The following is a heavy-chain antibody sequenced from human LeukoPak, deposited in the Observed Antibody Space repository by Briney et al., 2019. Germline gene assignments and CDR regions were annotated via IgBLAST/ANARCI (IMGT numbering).Heavy chain of an antibody. CDR1: GYKFDTYG. Sequence: ASVKVSCKTSGYKFDTYGITWVRQAPGQGLEWMGWISGYNDNTKYAQNFQDRVRMSTDKSTNSAYMELRSLTSDDTAVYYCTRDAASIFGVISGAREFDFWGQGTLVTVSS. CDR2: ISGYNDNT. D-gene: IGHD3-3*01. V-gene: IGHV1-18*01. CDR3: TRDAASIFGVISGAREFDF. J-gene: IGHJ4*02.